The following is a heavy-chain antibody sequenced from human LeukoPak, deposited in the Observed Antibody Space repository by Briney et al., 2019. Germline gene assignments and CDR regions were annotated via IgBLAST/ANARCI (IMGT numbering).Heavy chain of an antibody. Sequence: GGSLRLSCAASGFTFSTYAMHWVRQAPGKGLEWVAVISYDGRDKKYADSVKGRFSISRDNSKNTLYLQMDSLRSEDTAVYYRAKDSGNYAKYYFDYWGQGTLVTVSS. CDR3: AKDSGNYAKYYFDY. J-gene: IGHJ4*02. V-gene: IGHV3-30*04. D-gene: IGHD1-26*01. CDR2: ISYDGRDK. CDR1: GFTFSTYA.